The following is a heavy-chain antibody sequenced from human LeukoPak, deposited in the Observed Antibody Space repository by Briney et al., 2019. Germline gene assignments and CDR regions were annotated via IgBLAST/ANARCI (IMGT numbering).Heavy chain of an antibody. D-gene: IGHD2-2*02. Sequence: ASVKVSCKASGGTFSSYAISWVRQAPGLGLEWMGGIIPIFGTANYAQKFQGRVTITADESTSTAYMELSSLRSEDTAVYYCAIGYCSSPSCYNQGYWGQGTLVTVSS. CDR2: IIPIFGTA. V-gene: IGHV1-69*13. CDR1: GGTFSSYA. CDR3: AIGYCSSPSCYNQGY. J-gene: IGHJ4*02.